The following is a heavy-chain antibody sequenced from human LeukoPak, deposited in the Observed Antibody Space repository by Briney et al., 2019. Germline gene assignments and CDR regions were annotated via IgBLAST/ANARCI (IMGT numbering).Heavy chain of an antibody. Sequence: GGSLRLSCAVSGFTFSSYWMSWVRQAPGKGLEWVANIKQDGSEKYYVDSVKGRFTISRDNAKNSLFLQMNSLRAEDTAFYYCARNFGGGDRSGPFYWGQGTLITVSS. J-gene: IGHJ4*02. CDR2: IKQDGSEK. D-gene: IGHD3-22*01. CDR3: ARNFGGGDRSGPFY. V-gene: IGHV3-7*03. CDR1: GFTFSSYW.